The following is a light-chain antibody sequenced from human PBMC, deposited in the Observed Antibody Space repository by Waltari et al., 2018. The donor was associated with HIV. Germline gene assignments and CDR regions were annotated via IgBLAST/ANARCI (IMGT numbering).Light chain of an antibody. CDR3: QQHSDGPPNT. Sequence: EIVMTQSPATPSVSAGERATLSCRASKSGGSKLAAYQQKPGRKPRILIYGASTRATGGAPRISGSGSATEDTLTISGRQSEEFAATFCQQHSDGPPNTFGQGTKLEIK. CDR1: KSGGSK. J-gene: IGKJ2*01. V-gene: IGKV3-15*01. CDR2: GAS.